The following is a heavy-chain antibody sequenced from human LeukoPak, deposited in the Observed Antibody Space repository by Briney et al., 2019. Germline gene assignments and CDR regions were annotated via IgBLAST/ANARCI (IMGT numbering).Heavy chain of an antibody. CDR2: IYYSGST. D-gene: IGHD6-13*01. CDR1: GGSISSSSYY. J-gene: IGHJ4*02. CDR3: ARLSLGAAAGY. V-gene: IGHV4-39*01. Sequence: PSETLSLTCTVSGGSISSSSYYWGWIRQPPGKGLEWIGSIYYSGSTYYNPSLKGRVTISVDTSKNQFSLKLSSVTAADTAVYYCARLSLGAAAGYWGQGTLVTVSS.